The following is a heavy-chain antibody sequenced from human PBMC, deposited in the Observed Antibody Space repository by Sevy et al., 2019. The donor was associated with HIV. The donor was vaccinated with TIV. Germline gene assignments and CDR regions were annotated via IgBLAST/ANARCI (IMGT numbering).Heavy chain of an antibody. J-gene: IGHJ5*02. CDR1: GFTFSSYA. Sequence: GGSLRLSCAASGFTFSSYAMHWVRQAPGKGLEYVSAISSNGGSTYYANSVKGRFTISRDNSKNTLYLQMGSLRAEDMAVYYCARALYYYDSSSYYYNPWGQGTLVTVSS. CDR2: ISSNGGST. D-gene: IGHD3-22*01. CDR3: ARALYYYDSSSYYYNP. V-gene: IGHV3-64*01.